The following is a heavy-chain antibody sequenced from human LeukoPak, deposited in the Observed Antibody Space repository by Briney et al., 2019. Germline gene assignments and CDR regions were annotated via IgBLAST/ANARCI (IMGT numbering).Heavy chain of an antibody. CDR2: ISPSGDRT. V-gene: IGHV3-23*01. CDR3: AIMHGYYDGSGFWVQ. D-gene: IGHD3-22*01. CDR1: GFTFSSYA. J-gene: IGHJ4*02. Sequence: GGSLRLSCAASGFTFSSYAMSWVRQAPGKGLEWVSFISPSGDRTSNADSAEGRFTISRDNTRNTLYLQMNNLRDEDTGVYYCAIMHGYYDGSGFWVQWGQGTLVTVSS.